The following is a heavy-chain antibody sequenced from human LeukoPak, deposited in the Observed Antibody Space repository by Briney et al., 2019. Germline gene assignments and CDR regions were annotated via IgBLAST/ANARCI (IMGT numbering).Heavy chain of an antibody. D-gene: IGHD3-10*01. CDR3: ARERTMVRGMSWFDP. V-gene: IGHV4-4*07. CDR1: GGSISSYY. CDR2: IYTSGST. J-gene: IGHJ5*02. Sequence: SETLSLTCTVSGGSISSYYWSWIRQPAGKGLEWIGRIYTSGSTNYNPSLKSRVTMSVDTSKKQFSLKLSSVTAADTAVYYCARERTMVRGMSWFDPWGQGTRVTVSS.